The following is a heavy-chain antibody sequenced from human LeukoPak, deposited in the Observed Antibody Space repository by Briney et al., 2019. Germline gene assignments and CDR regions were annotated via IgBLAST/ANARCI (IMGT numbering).Heavy chain of an antibody. CDR2: MNPNSGNT. Sequence: ASVKVSCKASGYTFTSYDINWVRQATGQGLEWMGWMNPNSGNTDYAQKFQGRFTITINTSISTAYMELSSLRSEDTAVYYCEIYTGYDSFWGQGTLVTVSS. CDR3: EIYTGYDSF. J-gene: IGHJ4*02. CDR1: GYTFTSYD. V-gene: IGHV1-8*03. D-gene: IGHD5-12*01.